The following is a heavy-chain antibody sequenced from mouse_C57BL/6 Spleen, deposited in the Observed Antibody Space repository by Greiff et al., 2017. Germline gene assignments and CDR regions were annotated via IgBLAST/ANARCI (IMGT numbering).Heavy chain of an antibody. V-gene: IGHV1-62-2*01. D-gene: IGHD2-3*01. J-gene: IGHJ4*01. CDR1: GYTFTEYT. Sequence: QVQLKESGAELVKPGASVKLSCKASGYTFTEYTIPWVKPRSGQGLAWIGWFYPGSGSIKYNEKFKDKATLTADKSSSTVYMELSRLTSEDSAVYFCARHAHDGPSSYAMDYWGQGTSVTVSS. CDR2: FYPGSGSI. CDR3: ARHAHDGPSSYAMDY.